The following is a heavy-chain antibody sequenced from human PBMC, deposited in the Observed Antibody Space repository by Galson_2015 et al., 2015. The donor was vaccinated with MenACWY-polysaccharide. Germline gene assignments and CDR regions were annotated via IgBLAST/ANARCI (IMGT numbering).Heavy chain of an antibody. J-gene: IGHJ4*02. D-gene: IGHD5-12*01. CDR3: ARGVDIGMTKLVGEY. CDR2: VDYSGNS. V-gene: IGHV4-30-4*08. Sequence: TLSLTCSVSGNTISSGGYYWTWVRQPPGKGLEGIGHVDYSGNSNYSPALKSRVAISVDTEKNQFSLKLSFVSAAETAVYFCARGVDIGMTKLVGEYWGQGALVTVSS. CDR1: GNTISSGGYY.